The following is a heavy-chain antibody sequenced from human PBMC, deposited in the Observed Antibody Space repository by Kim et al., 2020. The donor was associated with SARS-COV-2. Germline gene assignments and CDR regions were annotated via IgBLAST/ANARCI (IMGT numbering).Heavy chain of an antibody. CDR1: GGSVSSGSYY. CDR2: IYYSGST. D-gene: IGHD1-26*01. V-gene: IGHV4-61*01. J-gene: IGHJ4*02. CDR3: GGGSGSYLVDY. Sequence: SETLSLTCTVSGGSVSSGSYYWSWIRQPPGKGLEWIGYIYYSGSTNYNPSLKSRVTISVDTSKNQFSLKLSSVTAADTAVYYCGGGSGSYLVDYWGQGTLVTVSS.